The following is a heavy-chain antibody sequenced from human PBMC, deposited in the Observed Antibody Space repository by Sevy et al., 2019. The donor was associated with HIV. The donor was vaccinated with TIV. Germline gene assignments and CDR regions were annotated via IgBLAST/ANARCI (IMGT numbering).Heavy chain of an antibody. CDR3: ARAAATVTTVTHFDY. D-gene: IGHD4-17*01. V-gene: IGHV4-30-2*01. J-gene: IGHJ4*02. CDR2: IFHTGST. Sequence: SETLSLTCAVSGGSISSGGYSWNWIRQPPGEGLEWIGYIFHTGSTYYNPSLKSRVTISVDSSKNQFSLQPSSVTAADTAIYYCARAAATVTTVTHFDYWGQGTLVTVSS. CDR1: GGSISSGGYS.